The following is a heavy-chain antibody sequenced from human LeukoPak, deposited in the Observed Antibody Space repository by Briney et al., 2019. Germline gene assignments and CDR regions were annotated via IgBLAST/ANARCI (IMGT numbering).Heavy chain of an antibody. CDR3: ARHRDTETYFDY. Sequence: PGGSLRLSCAASGFTFSSNYMSWVRQAPGKGLEWVSVIYSGGSTYYADSVKGRFTISRDNSKNTLYLQMNSLRAEDTAVYYCARHRDTETYFDYWGQGTLVTVSS. D-gene: IGHD5-18*01. J-gene: IGHJ4*02. CDR2: IYSGGST. CDR1: GFTFSSNY. V-gene: IGHV3-53*01.